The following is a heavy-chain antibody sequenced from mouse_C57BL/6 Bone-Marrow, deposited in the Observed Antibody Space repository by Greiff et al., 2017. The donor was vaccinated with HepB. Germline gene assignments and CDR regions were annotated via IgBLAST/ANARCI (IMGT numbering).Heavy chain of an antibody. V-gene: IGHV5-17*01. CDR2: ISSGSSTI. J-gene: IGHJ3*01. Sequence: EVQLVESGGGLVKPGGSLKLSCAASGFTFSDYGMHWVRQAPEKGLEWVAYISSGSSTIYYADTVKGRFTISRDNAKNTLFLQMTSLRSEDTAMYYCARKTYYSNYVLAWFAYWGQGTLVTVSA. CDR1: GFTFSDYG. D-gene: IGHD2-5*01. CDR3: ARKTYYSNYVLAWFAY.